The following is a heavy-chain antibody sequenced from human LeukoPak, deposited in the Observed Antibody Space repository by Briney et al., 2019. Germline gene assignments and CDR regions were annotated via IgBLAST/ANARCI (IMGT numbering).Heavy chain of an antibody. CDR3: ARNTEHCFAH. Sequence: GGSLRLSCAASGFTLSTFDMSWLRQAPGKGLEWVSTLSCIDTSCTEYYADSVKGRFSISRDNSKNTLFLQMNSLRIEDTAVYYCARNTEHCFAHCGQGTLVTVSS. J-gene: IGHJ4*02. D-gene: IGHD3-3*02. CDR1: GFTLSTFD. V-gene: IGHV3-23*01. CDR2: LSCIDTSCTE.